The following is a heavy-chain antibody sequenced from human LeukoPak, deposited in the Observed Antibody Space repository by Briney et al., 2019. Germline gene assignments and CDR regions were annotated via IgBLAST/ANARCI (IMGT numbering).Heavy chain of an antibody. D-gene: IGHD6-13*01. CDR2: IYYSGST. Sequence: SETLSLTCAVSGGSLSSHYWTWIRQPPGKGLEWIGYIYYSGSTNYNPSLKSRVTISVDTSKNQFSLKLSSVTAADTAVYYCARRSSSWYGEFDPRGQGTLVTVSS. J-gene: IGHJ5*02. CDR3: ARRSSSWYGEFDP. CDR1: GGSLSSHY. V-gene: IGHV4-59*11.